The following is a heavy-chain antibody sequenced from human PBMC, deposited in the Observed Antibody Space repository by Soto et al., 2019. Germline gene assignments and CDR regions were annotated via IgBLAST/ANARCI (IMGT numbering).Heavy chain of an antibody. CDR3: ARDVSQ. Sequence: DVLLVQSGGTLVQPGGSLRLSCAASGFSFSSYAMHWVRQAPGKGLEWISYINGASTTTFYADSVKGRFTVSRDNAENSLDLQMTSLRHEDTAVYYCARDVSQWGQGTLVTVSS. J-gene: IGHJ4*02. CDR2: INGASTTT. CDR1: GFSFSSYA. V-gene: IGHV3-48*02.